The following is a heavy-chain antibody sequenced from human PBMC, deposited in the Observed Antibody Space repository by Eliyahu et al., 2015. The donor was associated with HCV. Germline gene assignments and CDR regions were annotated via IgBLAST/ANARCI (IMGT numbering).Heavy chain of an antibody. D-gene: IGHD5-12*01. CDR1: GGXXSXGGYY. J-gene: IGHJ6*02. CDR3: ARGVDIVATMVLDV. CDR2: IYYSGST. Sequence: QVQLQESGPGLVKPSQTLSLTCTVSGGXXSXGGYYWSWIRQHPGKGLEWIGYIYYSGSTYYNPSLKSRVTISVDTSKNQFSLKLSSVTAADTAVYYCARGVDIVATMVLDVWGQGTTVTVSS. V-gene: IGHV4-31*03.